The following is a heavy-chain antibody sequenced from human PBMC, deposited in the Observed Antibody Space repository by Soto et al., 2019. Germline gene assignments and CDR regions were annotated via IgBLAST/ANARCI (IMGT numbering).Heavy chain of an antibody. CDR1: GATFSSYT. CDR2: IIPILGIA. D-gene: IGHD3-10*01. V-gene: IGHV1-69*02. CDR3: ASPSGSIIPLDYYYMDV. J-gene: IGHJ6*03. Sequence: QVQLVQSGAEVKKPGSSVKVSCKPSGATFSSYTISWVRQAPGQGLDWMGRIIPILGIANYAQKFQGRVTITADKSTSTAYMELSSLRSEDTAVYYCASPSGSIIPLDYYYMDVWGKGTTVTVSS.